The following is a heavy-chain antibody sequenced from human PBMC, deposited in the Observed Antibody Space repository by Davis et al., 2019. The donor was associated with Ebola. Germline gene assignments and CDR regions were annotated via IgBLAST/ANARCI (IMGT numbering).Heavy chain of an antibody. Sequence: AASVKVSCKTSGYRFTTYGVSWVRQVAGQGPEWIGWIVVGSGNTNYAQKFQERVTITRDMSTSTAYMELSSLRSEDTAVYYCAAAVGAMTTVTEFDYWGQGTLVTVSS. V-gene: IGHV1-58*01. CDR2: IVVGSGNT. CDR1: GYRFTTYG. CDR3: AAAVGAMTTVTEFDY. J-gene: IGHJ4*02. D-gene: IGHD4-17*01.